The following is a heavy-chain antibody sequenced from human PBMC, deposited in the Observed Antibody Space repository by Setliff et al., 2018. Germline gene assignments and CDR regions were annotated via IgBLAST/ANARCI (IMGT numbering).Heavy chain of an antibody. CDR3: ARDTSGRDAFDI. CDR2: ISSANNYL. Sequence: PGGSLRLSCAASGFAFASHNMLWVRQAPGKGLEWVAAISSANNYLVYADSVKGRFTISRDNAKNSVYLQMNSLRAEDTAVYYCARDTSGRDAFDIWGQGTVVTVSS. D-gene: IGHD6-19*01. CDR1: GFAFASHN. V-gene: IGHV3-21*01. J-gene: IGHJ3*02.